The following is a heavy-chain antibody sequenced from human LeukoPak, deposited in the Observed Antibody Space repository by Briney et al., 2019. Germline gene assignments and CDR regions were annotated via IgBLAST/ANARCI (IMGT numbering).Heavy chain of an antibody. Sequence: GGSLRLSCSASGLTFRNFAMSWVRQAPGKGLEWVSTIGGSGDTTFYADSVAGRFTISRDNYMTTLYLQMNSLRVEDTAVYYCGKGINYYDNSGYFKEWGQGTLVTVSS. CDR2: IGGSGDTT. CDR3: GKGINYYDNSGYFKE. D-gene: IGHD3-22*01. J-gene: IGHJ4*02. CDR1: GLTFRNFA. V-gene: IGHV3-23*01.